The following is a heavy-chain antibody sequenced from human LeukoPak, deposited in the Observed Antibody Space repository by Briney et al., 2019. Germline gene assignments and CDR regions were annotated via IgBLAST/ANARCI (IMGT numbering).Heavy chain of an antibody. Sequence: PGGSLRLSCAASGFAFSDYTINWVRQAPGKGLVWVSCIKSDGSSTSIADSAKGRFTISRDNAKNTVYLQMNSLRAEDTAVYYCVRDNRSYNFDYWGQGTLVTVSS. CDR3: VRDNRSYNFDY. V-gene: IGHV3-74*01. CDR2: IKSDGSST. CDR1: GFAFSDYT. J-gene: IGHJ4*02. D-gene: IGHD1-26*01.